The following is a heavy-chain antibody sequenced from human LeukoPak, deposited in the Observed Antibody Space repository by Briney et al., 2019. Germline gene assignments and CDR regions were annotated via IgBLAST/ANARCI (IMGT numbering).Heavy chain of an antibody. J-gene: IGHJ3*01. CDR3: ARDPYGGN. CDR2: IKQDGSEK. V-gene: IGHV3-7*01. D-gene: IGHD4-23*01. CDR1: GITLSSYW. Sequence: PGGSPRISCAASGITLSSYWVSWGRQAPGKGLEWVANIKQDGSEKYYVDSVKGRFTISRDNAKNSLYLQMNSLRAEDTAVYYCARDPYGGNWGQGTMVTVSS.